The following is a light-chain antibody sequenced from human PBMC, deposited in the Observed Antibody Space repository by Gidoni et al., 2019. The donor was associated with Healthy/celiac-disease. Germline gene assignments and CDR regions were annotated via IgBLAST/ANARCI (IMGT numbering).Light chain of an antibody. V-gene: IGKV1-39*01. CDR2: AAS. CDR1: QSISSY. Sequence: DIQMTQSPSSLSASVGDRVTITCRASQSISSYLNWYQQKPGKAPKLLIYAASSLQSGVPSRFSGSGSGTDFTLTISSLQPEDFATYYCQQSYSTRPWTFXXXTKVEIK. CDR3: QQSYSTRPWT. J-gene: IGKJ1*01.